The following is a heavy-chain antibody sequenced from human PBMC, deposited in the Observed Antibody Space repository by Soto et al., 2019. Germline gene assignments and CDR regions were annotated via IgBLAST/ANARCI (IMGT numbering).Heavy chain of an antibody. D-gene: IGHD6-19*01. CDR3: TRFCGSGFDS. V-gene: IGHV3-48*02. CDR2: ISTSGATR. J-gene: IGHJ4*02. CDR1: GFTFSTDS. Sequence: EVQLVESGGGLVQPGGSLRLSCVASGFTFSTDSMNWVRQAPGKGLEWVAHISTSGATRYYADSVKGRFTISRDNAKTSWYLPMDSRRHEDTAVCYFTRFCGSGFDSWGQGTLVTVSS.